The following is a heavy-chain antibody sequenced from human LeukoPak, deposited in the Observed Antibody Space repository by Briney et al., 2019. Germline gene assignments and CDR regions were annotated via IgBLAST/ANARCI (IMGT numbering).Heavy chain of an antibody. V-gene: IGHV3-7*03. CDR1: GFTFSSYW. CDR2: IKQDGSEK. Sequence: GGSLRLSCAASGFTFSSYWMSWVRQAPGKGLEWVANIKQDGSEKYYVDSVKGRFTISRDNSKNTLYLQMNSLRAEDTAIYYCATYRQVLLPFESWGQGTLVTVSS. D-gene: IGHD2-8*02. CDR3: ATYRQVLLPFES. J-gene: IGHJ4*02.